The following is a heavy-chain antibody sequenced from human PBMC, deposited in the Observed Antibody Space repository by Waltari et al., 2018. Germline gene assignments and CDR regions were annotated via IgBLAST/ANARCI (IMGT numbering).Heavy chain of an antibody. Sequence: QVQLVQSGAEVKKPGSSMKVSCKASGGTFSSYAISWVRQAPGQGLEWMGGIIPIFGTANYAQKFQGRVTITADESTSTAYMELSSLRSEDTAVYYCAREGYCSGGSCSEANDYWGQGTLVTVSS. D-gene: IGHD2-15*01. CDR1: GGTFSSYA. V-gene: IGHV1-69*13. J-gene: IGHJ4*02. CDR3: AREGYCSGGSCSEANDY. CDR2: IIPIFGTA.